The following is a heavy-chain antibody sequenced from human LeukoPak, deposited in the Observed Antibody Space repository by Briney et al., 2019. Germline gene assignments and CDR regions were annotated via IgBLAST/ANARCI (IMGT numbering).Heavy chain of an antibody. J-gene: IGHJ4*02. D-gene: IGHD6-19*01. V-gene: IGHV3-23*01. Sequence: QSGGSLRLSCAASGFTFSSYAMSWVRQAPGKGLEWVSAISGSGGSTYYADSVKGRFTISRDNSKNTLYLQMNSLRAEDTAVYYCVKGGSGWYPGFEYWGQGALVTVSS. CDR1: GFTFSSYA. CDR2: ISGSGGST. CDR3: VKGGSGWYPGFEY.